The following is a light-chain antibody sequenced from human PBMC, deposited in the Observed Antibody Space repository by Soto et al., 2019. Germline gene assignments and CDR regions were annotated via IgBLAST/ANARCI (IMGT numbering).Light chain of an antibody. Sequence: EIMMTQSPATLSVSPGERATLSCRASQSVGSKLAWYQQKPGQAPRLLIYGASTRATGIPDRFSGTGSGTDFTLTISSPQSEDFAVYYCQQYFNGQKIFGQGTKLEIK. J-gene: IGKJ2*01. CDR3: QQYFNGQKI. CDR2: GAS. CDR1: QSVGSK. V-gene: IGKV3-15*01.